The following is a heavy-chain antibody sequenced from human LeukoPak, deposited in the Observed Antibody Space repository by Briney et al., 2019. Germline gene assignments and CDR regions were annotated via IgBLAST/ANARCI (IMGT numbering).Heavy chain of an antibody. V-gene: IGHV3-23*01. D-gene: IGHD3-9*01. CDR2: ISGSGGST. CDR1: GFTFSSYA. CDR3: AKTGILTGYYES. Sequence: PGGSLRLSCAASGFTFSSYAMSWVRQAPGKGLEWVSAISGSGGSTYYADSVKGRFTISRDNSKTTLYLQMNSLRAEDTAVYYCAKTGILTGYYESSGQGTPVTVSS. J-gene: IGHJ5*02.